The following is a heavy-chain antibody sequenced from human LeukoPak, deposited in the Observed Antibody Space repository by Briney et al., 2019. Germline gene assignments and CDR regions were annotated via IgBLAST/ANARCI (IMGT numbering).Heavy chain of an antibody. Sequence: ASVKVSCKASGYTFTSYYMHWVGQAPGQGGEGRGIINPSGGSTSYAQKFQGRVTMTTDTSTSTVYMELSSLRSEDTAVYYCARGDYYGSGSNPSAYWGQGTLVTVSS. CDR2: INPSGGST. J-gene: IGHJ4*02. D-gene: IGHD3-10*01. CDR1: GYTFTSYY. V-gene: IGHV1-46*01. CDR3: ARGDYYGSGSNPSAY.